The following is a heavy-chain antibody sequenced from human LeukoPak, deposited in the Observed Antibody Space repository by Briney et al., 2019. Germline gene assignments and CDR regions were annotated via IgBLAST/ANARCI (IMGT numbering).Heavy chain of an antibody. CDR2: IKQDGSEK. CDR3: AKKSSSFYITAYFDY. D-gene: IGHD6-13*01. J-gene: IGHJ4*02. V-gene: IGHV3-7*03. CDR1: GFTFSSYW. Sequence: GGSLRLSGAASGFTFSSYWMGWVRQAPGKGLEWVANIKQDGSEKYYVDSVKGRFTISRDNYRNTLYLQMNSLRAEDTAIYYCAKKSSSFYITAYFDYWGQGTLVTVSP.